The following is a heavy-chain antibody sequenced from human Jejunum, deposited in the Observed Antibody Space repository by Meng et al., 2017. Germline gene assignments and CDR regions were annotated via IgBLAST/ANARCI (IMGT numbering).Heavy chain of an antibody. V-gene: IGHV4-34*01. D-gene: IGHD2-21*02. Sequence: QVQVQQWGAGLLKPSETLSLTCAFQGGSFSTYDWSWIRQPPGKGLEWLGQIHHSGSINDNPSLKGRVTMSVNTSSTQNSLKLNSVTAADTAVYYCRLAYCVSDCGDYWGQGTLVTVSS. J-gene: IGHJ4*02. CDR3: RLAYCVSDCGDY. CDR1: GGSFSTYD. CDR2: IHHSGSI.